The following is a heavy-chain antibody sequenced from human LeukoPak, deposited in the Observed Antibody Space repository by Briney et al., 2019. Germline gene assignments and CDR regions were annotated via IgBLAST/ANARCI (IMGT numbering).Heavy chain of an antibody. Sequence: KSSETLSLTCTVSGGSISSSSYYWGWVRQPPGKGLEWIGSIYYSGSTYYNPSLKSRVTISVDTSKNQFSLKLSSVTAADTAVYYCARRTRCPNGVCHLVDYWGQGTLVTVSS. J-gene: IGHJ4*02. D-gene: IGHD2-8*01. CDR3: ARRTRCPNGVCHLVDY. V-gene: IGHV4-39*01. CDR1: GGSISSSSYY. CDR2: IYYSGST.